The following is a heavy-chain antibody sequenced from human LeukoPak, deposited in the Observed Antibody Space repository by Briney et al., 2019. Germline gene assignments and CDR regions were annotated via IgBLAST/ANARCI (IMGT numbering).Heavy chain of an antibody. Sequence: GGSLRLSCVTSGFTFSNHAMHWVRQGPGKGLEWVAVISDDGTSKFYADSVKGRFTIFRDNSRNTLYLQVNSLRAEDTALYYCARDNYDSSGFTWGQGTLVTVSS. J-gene: IGHJ4*02. V-gene: IGHV3-30*14. D-gene: IGHD3-22*01. CDR1: GFTFSNHA. CDR2: ISDDGTSK. CDR3: ARDNYDSSGFT.